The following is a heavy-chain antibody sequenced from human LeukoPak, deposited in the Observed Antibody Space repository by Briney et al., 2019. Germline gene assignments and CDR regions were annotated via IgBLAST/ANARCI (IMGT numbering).Heavy chain of an antibody. CDR1: GDTFSSYA. J-gene: IGHJ4*02. CDR2: IIPIFGTA. D-gene: IGHD3-22*01. Sequence: SSVKVSCKASGDTFSSYAINWVRQAPGQGLEWMGGIIPIFGTANYAQKFQGRVKITADESTSTAYMELSSLRSEDTAVYYCARVTTYASSMSDFDYWGQGTLV. CDR3: ARVTTYASSMSDFDY. V-gene: IGHV1-69*01.